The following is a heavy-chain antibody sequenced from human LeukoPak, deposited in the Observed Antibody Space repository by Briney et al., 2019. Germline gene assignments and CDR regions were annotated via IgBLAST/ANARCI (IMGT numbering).Heavy chain of an antibody. V-gene: IGHV3-23*01. D-gene: IGHD4-17*01. CDR2: ISGSGGST. Sequence: ETLSLTCTVSGGSISSSSYYWGWIRQPPGKGLEWVPAISGSGGSTYYADSVKGRFTISRDNSKNTLYLQMNSLRAEDTAVYYCAKDLEPMNGDYGYDYWGQGTLVTVSS. CDR3: AKDLEPMNGDYGYDY. J-gene: IGHJ4*02. CDR1: GGSISSSSYY.